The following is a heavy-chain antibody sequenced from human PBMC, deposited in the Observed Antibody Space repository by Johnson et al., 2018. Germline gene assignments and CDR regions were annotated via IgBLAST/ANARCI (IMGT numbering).Heavy chain of an antibody. V-gene: IGHV3-7*01. D-gene: IGHD3-10*01. CDR1: GFTFSSYW. CDR3: ARDPDYYGSGSSVDWLYYYGRDV. CDR2: IKQDGSEK. Sequence: VQLVESGGGLVQPGGSLRLSCAASGFTFSSYWMSWVRQAPGKGLEWVANIKQDGSEKYYVDSVKGRFTISRANAKNSLYLQMNSLRAEDTAVYYCARDPDYYGSGSSVDWLYYYGRDVWGQGTTVTVSS. J-gene: IGHJ6*02.